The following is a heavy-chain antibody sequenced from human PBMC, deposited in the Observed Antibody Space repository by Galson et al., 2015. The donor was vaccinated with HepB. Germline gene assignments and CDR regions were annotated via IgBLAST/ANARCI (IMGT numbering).Heavy chain of an antibody. CDR1: GYTLTELP. CDR3: AIKGTDFWSGSPVDP. CDR2: FDPEDGET. Sequence: SVKVSCKVSGYTLTELPMHWVRQAPGKGLEWMGGFDPEDGETIYAQKFQGRVTMTEDTSTDTAYMELSSLRSEDTAVYYCAIKGTDFWSGSPVDPWGQGTLVTVSS. J-gene: IGHJ5*02. V-gene: IGHV1-24*01. D-gene: IGHD3-3*01.